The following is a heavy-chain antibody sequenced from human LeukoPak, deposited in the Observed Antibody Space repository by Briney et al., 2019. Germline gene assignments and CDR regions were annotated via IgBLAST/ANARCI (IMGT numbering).Heavy chain of an antibody. CDR3: AKKVGLVSAPLYYFDF. CDR2: ISGPAGSR. J-gene: IGHJ4*02. Sequence: PGGSLRLSCAASGFTFSSYAMSWVRQAPGKGLEWVSAISGPAGSRDYADSVKGRFTISRDNPKNTLFLQMNSLRAEDTAIYYCAKKVGLVSAPLYYFDFWGQGTLVTVSS. CDR1: GFTFSSYA. V-gene: IGHV3-23*01. D-gene: IGHD2-2*01.